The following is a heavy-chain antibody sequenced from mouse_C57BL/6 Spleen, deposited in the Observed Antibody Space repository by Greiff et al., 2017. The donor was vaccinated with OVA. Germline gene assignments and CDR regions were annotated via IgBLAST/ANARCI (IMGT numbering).Heavy chain of an antibody. Sequence: VQLQQSGAELVRPGASVKLSCTASGFNIKDYYMHWVKQRPEQGLEWIGRIDPEDGDTEYAPKFQGKATMTADTSSNTAYLQLSSLTSEDTAVYYCTPAYYGPSSYYAMDYWGQGTSVTVSS. CDR3: TPAYYGPSSYYAMDY. J-gene: IGHJ4*01. CDR1: GFNIKDYY. V-gene: IGHV14-1*01. CDR2: IDPEDGDT. D-gene: IGHD1-1*01.